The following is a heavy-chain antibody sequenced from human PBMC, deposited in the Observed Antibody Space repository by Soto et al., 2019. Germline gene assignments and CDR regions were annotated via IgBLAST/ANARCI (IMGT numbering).Heavy chain of an antibody. J-gene: IGHJ3*02. CDR3: ARGGTAKEVDAFDI. D-gene: IGHD1-1*01. CDR1: GGSISSYY. Sequence: PSETLSLTCTVSGGSISSYYWSWIRQPPGKGLEWIGYIYYSGSTNYNPSLKSRVTISVDTSKNQFSLKLSSVTAADTAVYYCARGGTAKEVDAFDIWGQGTMVTVSS. V-gene: IGHV4-59*01. CDR2: IYYSGST.